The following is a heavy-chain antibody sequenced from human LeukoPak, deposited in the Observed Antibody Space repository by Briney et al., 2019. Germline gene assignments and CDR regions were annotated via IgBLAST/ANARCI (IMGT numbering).Heavy chain of an antibody. J-gene: IGHJ4*02. Sequence: ASVKVSCEASGGTFSSYAISWVRQAPGQGLEWIGGIIPIFGTANYAQKFQGRVTITADESTSTAYMELSSLRSEDTAVYYCARDPLSYDSSGYPEHSYYFDYWGQGTLVTVSS. D-gene: IGHD3-22*01. CDR2: IIPIFGTA. V-gene: IGHV1-69*13. CDR3: ARDPLSYDSSGYPEHSYYFDY. CDR1: GGTFSSYA.